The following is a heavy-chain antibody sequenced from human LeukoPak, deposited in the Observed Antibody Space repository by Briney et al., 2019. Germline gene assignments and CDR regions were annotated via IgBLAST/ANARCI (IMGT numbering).Heavy chain of an antibody. CDR1: GGSISSYY. CDR3: ARHGVSEYCSGGSCYSGDFDY. D-gene: IGHD2-15*01. J-gene: IGHJ4*02. Sequence: SETLSLTCTVSGGSISSYYWSWIRQPPGKGLEWIGYIYYSGSTNYNPSLKSRVTISVDTSKNQFSLKLSSVTAADTAVYYCARHGVSEYCSGGSCYSGDFDYWGQGTLVTVSS. CDR2: IYYSGST. V-gene: IGHV4-59*08.